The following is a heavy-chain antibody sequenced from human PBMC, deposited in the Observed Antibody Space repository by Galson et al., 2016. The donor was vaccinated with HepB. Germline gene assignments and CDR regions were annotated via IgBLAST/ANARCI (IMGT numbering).Heavy chain of an antibody. J-gene: IGHJ4*02. CDR2: IYSGGST. D-gene: IGHD1-26*01. CDR1: GFTVSTNY. CDR3: ARGGVGATTSERRQYFDY. V-gene: IGHV3-53*01. Sequence: SLRLSCAASGFTVSTNYMSWVRQAPGKGLEWVSSIYSGGSTYYADPVKGQFSISRDNSKNTVYLQMNSLRAEDTAVYYCARGGVGATTSERRQYFDYWGQGTLVTVSS.